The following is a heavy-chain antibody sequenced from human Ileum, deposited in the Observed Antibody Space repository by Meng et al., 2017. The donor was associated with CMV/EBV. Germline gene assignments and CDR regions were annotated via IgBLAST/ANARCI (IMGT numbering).Heavy chain of an antibody. CDR2: MYYSGST. D-gene: IGHD6-13*01. CDR3: VRVVIAAGTDWFDP. Sequence: LGPGPGRGTPSAPPALPRPRSVDSLSRNSHYLGWLRLPPGKGLEFIASMYYSGSTYYNPSLKSRTTISLDTSKNQFSLNLTSVTAADTAVYYCVRVVIAAGTDWFDPWGQGTLVTVSS. CDR1: VDSLSRNSHY. J-gene: IGHJ5*02. V-gene: IGHV4-39*02.